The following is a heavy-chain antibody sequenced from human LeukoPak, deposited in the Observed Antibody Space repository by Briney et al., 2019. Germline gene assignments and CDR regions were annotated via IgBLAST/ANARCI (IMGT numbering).Heavy chain of an antibody. CDR3: ARDDPDVNYGTPFID. Sequence: SGGSLRLSCAASGFTVSSKYMSWVRQAPVKGLEWVSAIYSGGSTYYADSVRGRFTISRDNSKNTVYLQMNSLRAEDTAVYYCARDDPDVNYGTPFIDWGQGTLVTVSS. V-gene: IGHV3-66*01. CDR1: GFTVSSKY. J-gene: IGHJ4*02. D-gene: IGHD4-11*01. CDR2: IYSGGST.